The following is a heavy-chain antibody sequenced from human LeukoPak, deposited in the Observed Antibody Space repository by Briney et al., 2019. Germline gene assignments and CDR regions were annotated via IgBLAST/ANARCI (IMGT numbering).Heavy chain of an antibody. CDR2: ISSSGSTI. D-gene: IGHD6-13*01. CDR3: AKDPFWYSSSWYYFDY. J-gene: IGHJ4*02. CDR1: GFTFSSYE. Sequence: GGSLRLSCAASGFTFSSYEMNWVRQAPGKGLEWVSYISSSGSTIYYADSVKGRFTISRDNSKNTLYLQMNSLRAEDTAVYYCAKDPFWYSSSWYYFDYWGQGTLVTVSS. V-gene: IGHV3-48*03.